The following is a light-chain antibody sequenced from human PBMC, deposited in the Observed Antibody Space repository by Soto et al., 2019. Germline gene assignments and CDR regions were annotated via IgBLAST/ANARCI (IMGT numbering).Light chain of an antibody. CDR3: QQSYSLPRT. J-gene: IGKJ4*02. V-gene: IGKV1-39*01. CDR2: AAS. CDR1: QSISNY. Sequence: DIQMTLSPYSLSASVGDRVTIACRASQSISNYLHWSQLKRGKAPKLRMYAASTLQSGVPSRFSGSGSGTDFTLSSNSLQPEDFATYYCQQSYSLPRTFGGGTKVDIK.